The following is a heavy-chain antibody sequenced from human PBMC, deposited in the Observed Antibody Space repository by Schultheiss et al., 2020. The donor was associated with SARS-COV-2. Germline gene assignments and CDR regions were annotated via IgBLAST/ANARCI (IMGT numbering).Heavy chain of an antibody. CDR1: GGTFSSYA. CDR2: MNPNSGGT. Sequence: ASVKVSCKASGGTFSSYAISWVRQATGQGLEWMGWMNPNSGGTNYAQKLQGRVTMTRNTSISTAYMELSSLRSEDTAVYYCARGSTVTTDYWGQGTLVTVSS. V-gene: IGHV1-8*02. CDR3: ARGSTVTTDY. J-gene: IGHJ4*02. D-gene: IGHD4-17*01.